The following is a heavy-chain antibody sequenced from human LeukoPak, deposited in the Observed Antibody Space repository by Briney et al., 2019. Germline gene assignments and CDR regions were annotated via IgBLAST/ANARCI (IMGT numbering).Heavy chain of an antibody. Sequence: ASVKVSCKASGYTFTGYCMRWVRQAPGQGREWMGCINPNSGGTNYAQKFQGRSTMTRDTSISTAYMELSRLRSDDTVVYYCARGSSFKGFDYWGQGTLVTVSS. CDR2: INPNSGGT. CDR3: ARGSSFKGFDY. CDR1: GYTFTGYC. D-gene: IGHD6-6*01. V-gene: IGHV1-2*02. J-gene: IGHJ4*02.